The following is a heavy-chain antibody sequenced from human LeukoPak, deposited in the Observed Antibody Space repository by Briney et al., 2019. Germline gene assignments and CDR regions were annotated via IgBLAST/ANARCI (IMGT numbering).Heavy chain of an antibody. V-gene: IGHV1-8*01. CDR1: GYTSTGYD. Sequence: ASVKVSCKASGYTSTGYDINWVRQATGQGLEWMGWMNPYTGGTGYAQKFQGRVTMTRNTSIDTAYMELSGLRSEDTAVYYCTRGSLSGSSRDYWGQGTLVTVSS. D-gene: IGHD1-26*01. CDR2: MNPYTGGT. CDR3: TRGSLSGSSRDY. J-gene: IGHJ4*02.